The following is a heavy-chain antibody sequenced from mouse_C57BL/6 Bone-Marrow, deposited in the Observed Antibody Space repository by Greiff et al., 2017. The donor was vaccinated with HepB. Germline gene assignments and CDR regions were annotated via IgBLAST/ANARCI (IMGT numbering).Heavy chain of an antibody. J-gene: IGHJ4*01. V-gene: IGHV2-2*01. CDR3: ARNPPDGYLYYYAMDY. Sequence: VQRVESGPGLVQPSQSLSITCTVSGFSLTSYGVHWVRQSPGKGLEWLGVIWSGGSTDYNAAFIARLSISKDKSKSQVFFKMNSLQADDTAIDYCARNPPDGYLYYYAMDYWGQGTSVTVSS. D-gene: IGHD2-3*01. CDR1: GFSLTSYG. CDR2: IWSGGST.